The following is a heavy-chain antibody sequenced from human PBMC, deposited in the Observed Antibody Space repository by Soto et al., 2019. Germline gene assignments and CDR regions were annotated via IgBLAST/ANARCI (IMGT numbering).Heavy chain of an antibody. Sequence: QAQLLESGGGLVKPGGSLRLSCAASGFIFRDFYMSWIRQVPGKGLEWLSKISSSSSSTDYADSVKGRFIISRDNAKNSLYLQMSSLRAEDTAVYYCARDRGGGSIFGGHYGMDVWGQGTTVTVSS. V-gene: IGHV3-11*06. CDR1: GFIFRDFY. CDR2: ISSSSSST. CDR3: ARDRGGGSIFGGHYGMDV. J-gene: IGHJ6*02. D-gene: IGHD3-3*01.